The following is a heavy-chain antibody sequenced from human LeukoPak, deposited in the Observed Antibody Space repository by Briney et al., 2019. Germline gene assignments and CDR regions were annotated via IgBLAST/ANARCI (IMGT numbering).Heavy chain of an antibody. CDR3: AKDSNYYGSGSYFPY. V-gene: IGHV3-23*01. J-gene: IGHJ4*02. CDR2: ISGSGGST. D-gene: IGHD3-10*01. Sequence: PGGSLRLSCAASGFTFSSCAMSWVRQAPGKGLEWVSAISGSGGSTYYADSVKGRFTISRDNSKNTLYLQMNSLRAEDTAVYYCAKDSNYYGSGSYFPYWGQGTLVTVSS. CDR1: GFTFSSCA.